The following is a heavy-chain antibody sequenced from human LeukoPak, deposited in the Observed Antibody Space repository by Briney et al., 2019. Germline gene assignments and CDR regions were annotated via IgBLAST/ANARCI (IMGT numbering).Heavy chain of an antibody. CDR2: IYYSGST. CDR1: GGSISSSSYY. D-gene: IGHD2-2*01. CDR3: ARHSRYCSSTSCPYNWFDP. Sequence: PSETLSLTCTVSGGSISSSSYYWGRIRQPPGKGLEWIGSIYYSGSTYYNPSLKSRVTISVDTSKNQFSLKLSSVTAADTAVYYCARHSRYCSSTSCPYNWFDPWGQGTLVTVSS. J-gene: IGHJ5*02. V-gene: IGHV4-39*01.